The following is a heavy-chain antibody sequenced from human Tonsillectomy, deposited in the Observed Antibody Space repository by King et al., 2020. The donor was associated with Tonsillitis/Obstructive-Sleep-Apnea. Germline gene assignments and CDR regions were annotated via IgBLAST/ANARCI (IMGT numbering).Heavy chain of an antibody. D-gene: IGHD3-22*01. CDR1: GFTFSSYA. CDR2: ISYDGSDK. V-gene: IGHV3-30*04. Sequence: VQLVESGGGVVQPGRSLRLSCAASGFTFSSYAMHWVRQGPGKGLEWAAVISYDGSDKYYADSVKGRLTISRDNSKSTLYLQMNSLRAEDTAVYYCARANYYDSSGYPYYYHGMDVWGQGTTVTVSS. J-gene: IGHJ6*02. CDR3: ARANYYDSSGYPYYYHGMDV.